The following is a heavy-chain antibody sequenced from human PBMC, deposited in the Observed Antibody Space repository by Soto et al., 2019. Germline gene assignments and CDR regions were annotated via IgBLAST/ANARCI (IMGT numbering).Heavy chain of an antibody. V-gene: IGHV4-61*05. CDR2: IYYSAST. CDR1: GGSISCSNYY. D-gene: IGHD2-21*02. CDR3: ARHLPYCGGDCYSLDY. Sequence: PSETLSLTCTVSGGSISCSNYYWGWIRQAPGKGLEWIGYIYYSASTNYSPSLKSRVTISVDTSKNQFSLNLSSVTAADTAVYYCARHLPYCGGDCYSLDYWGQGTLVTVSS. J-gene: IGHJ4*02.